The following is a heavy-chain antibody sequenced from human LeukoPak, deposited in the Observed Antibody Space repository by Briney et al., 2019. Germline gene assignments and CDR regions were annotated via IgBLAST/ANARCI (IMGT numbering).Heavy chain of an antibody. Sequence: SETLSLTCAVYGGSSSGYYRSWIRQPPGKGLEWIGEINHSGSTNYNPSLKSRVTISVDTSKNQFSLKLSSVTAADTAVYYCARARSAWFDPWGQGTLVTVSS. D-gene: IGHD3-3*01. CDR1: GGSSSGYY. CDR2: INHSGST. V-gene: IGHV4-34*01. J-gene: IGHJ5*02. CDR3: ARARSAWFDP.